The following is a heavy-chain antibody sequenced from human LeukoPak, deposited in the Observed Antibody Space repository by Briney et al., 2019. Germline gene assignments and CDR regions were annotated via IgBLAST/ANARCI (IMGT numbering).Heavy chain of an antibody. CDR2: ISSSGSTI. CDR1: GFTFSSYE. D-gene: IGHD6-13*01. CDR3: ARSQTGSSSWYYFDY. J-gene: IGHJ4*02. V-gene: IGHV3-48*03. Sequence: GGSLRLSCAASGFTFSSYEMNWVRQAPGKGLEWVSYISSSGSTIYYADSVKGRFTTSRDNAKNSLYLQMNSLRAEDTAVYYCARSQTGSSSWYYFDYWGQGTLVTVSS.